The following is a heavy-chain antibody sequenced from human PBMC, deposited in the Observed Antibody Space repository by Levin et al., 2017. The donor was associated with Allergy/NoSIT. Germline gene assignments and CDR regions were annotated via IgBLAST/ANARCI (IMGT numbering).Heavy chain of an antibody. J-gene: IGHJ4*02. D-gene: IGHD5-12*01. V-gene: IGHV3-48*02. CDR1: GFRFSAYS. CDR3: ARDLRSGYTGYEPIGV. CDR2: ISGDNSRI. Sequence: QTGGSLRLSCAASGFRFSAYSLNWVRQAPGKGLEWISYISGDNSRIFYAESVKGRFAISRDNANASLFLQMNSLRDEDTAVYYCARDLRSGYTGYEPIGVWGQGTLVTVSS.